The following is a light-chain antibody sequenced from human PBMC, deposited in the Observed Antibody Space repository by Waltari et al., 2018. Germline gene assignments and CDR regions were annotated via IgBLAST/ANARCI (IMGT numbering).Light chain of an antibody. CDR2: RCD. J-gene: IGLJ3*02. CDR3: AAWDDSLNGRWV. CDR1: ASNIGTNL. Sequence: QSVLTQPPSVSGTPGQRVTISCSGSASNIGTNLVNWYQQFPGKAPKLLIHRCDQRPSGAPDRFSGSKSGTSASLAISGLQSEDEADYYCAAWDDSLNGRWVFGGGTKVTVL. V-gene: IGLV1-44*01.